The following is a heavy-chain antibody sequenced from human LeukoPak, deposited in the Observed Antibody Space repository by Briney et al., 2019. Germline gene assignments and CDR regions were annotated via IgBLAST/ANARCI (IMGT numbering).Heavy chain of an antibody. CDR2: INHSGST. Sequence: PSETLSLTCAVYGGSFSGYYWSWIRQPPGKGLEWIGEINHSGSTNYNPSLKSRVTISVDTSKNQVSLKLSSVTATDTAVYYCTRRSDRQGVTTSFDYWGQGTLVTVSS. J-gene: IGHJ4*02. D-gene: IGHD1-26*01. V-gene: IGHV4-34*01. CDR3: TRRSDRQGVTTSFDY. CDR1: GGSFSGYY.